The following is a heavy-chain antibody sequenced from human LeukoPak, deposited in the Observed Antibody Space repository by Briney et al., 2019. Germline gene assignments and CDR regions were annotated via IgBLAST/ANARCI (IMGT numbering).Heavy chain of an antibody. CDR1: GGSISSYY. J-gene: IGHJ3*02. CDR3: ARDGNPSGWTRVTFDI. Sequence: PSETLSLTCTVSGGSISSYYWSWIRQPPGKGLEWIGYIYYSGSTNYNPSLKSRVTISVDTSKNQFSLKLSSVTAADTAVYYCARDGNPSGWTRVTFDIWGQGTMVTVSS. D-gene: IGHD6-19*01. V-gene: IGHV4-59*01. CDR2: IYYSGST.